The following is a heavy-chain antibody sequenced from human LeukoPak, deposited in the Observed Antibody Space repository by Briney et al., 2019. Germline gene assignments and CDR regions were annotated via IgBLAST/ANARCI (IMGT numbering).Heavy chain of an antibody. V-gene: IGHV3-74*01. CDR2: ITDDGSRP. Sequence: GGSLRLSCVASGFSFSSCWMHWVRQAPGQGLVWVARITDDGSRPGYADSVKGRFTISRDNARNTLYLQMTNLRVEDTAVYYCARNNWGIDYWGQGALVTVSS. J-gene: IGHJ4*02. CDR3: ARNNWGIDY. D-gene: IGHD7-27*01. CDR1: GFSFSSCW.